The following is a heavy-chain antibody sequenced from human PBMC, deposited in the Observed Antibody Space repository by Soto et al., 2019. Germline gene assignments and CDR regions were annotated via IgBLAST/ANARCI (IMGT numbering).Heavy chain of an antibody. D-gene: IGHD1-26*01. J-gene: IGHJ5*02. CDR2: IYPGDSDT. V-gene: IGHV5-51*01. Sequence: PGESLKISCKGSGHSFTSYWIGWVRQMPGKGLEWMGIIYPGDSDTRYSPSFQGQVTISADKSISTAYLQWSSLKASDTAMYYCARTFIVGATTVWFEPWGQGTLVTVSS. CDR1: GHSFTSYW. CDR3: ARTFIVGATTVWFEP.